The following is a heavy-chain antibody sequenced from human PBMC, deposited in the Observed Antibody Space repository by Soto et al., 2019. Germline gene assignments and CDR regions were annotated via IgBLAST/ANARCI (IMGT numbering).Heavy chain of an antibody. CDR1: GGSISSGGYY. V-gene: IGHV4-31*03. CDR2: IYYSGST. CDR3: ARTNDYGDYGGYFDY. Sequence: QVQLQESGPGLVKPSQTLSLTCTVSGGSISSGGYYWSWIRQHPGKGLEWIGYIYYSGSTYYNPSLKGRVTRTVDTSNNQFSLKLSSVTAADTAVYYCARTNDYGDYGGYFDYWGQGTLVTVSS. J-gene: IGHJ4*02. D-gene: IGHD4-17*01.